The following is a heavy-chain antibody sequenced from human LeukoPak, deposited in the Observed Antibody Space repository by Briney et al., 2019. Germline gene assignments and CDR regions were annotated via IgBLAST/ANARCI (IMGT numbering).Heavy chain of an antibody. CDR2: IIPIFGTA. D-gene: IGHD3-10*01. CDR3: ARVGRGSGSYSSFDY. Sequence: GASVKVSCKASGGTFSSYAISWVRQAPGQGLEWMGGIIPIFGTANYAQKFQGRVTITADESTSTAYMELSSLRSEDTAVYYCARVGRGSGSYSSFDYWGQGTLVTVSS. V-gene: IGHV1-69*13. J-gene: IGHJ4*02. CDR1: GGTFSSYA.